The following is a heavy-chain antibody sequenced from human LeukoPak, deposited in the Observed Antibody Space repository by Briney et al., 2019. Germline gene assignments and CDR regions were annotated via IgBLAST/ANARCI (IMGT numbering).Heavy chain of an antibody. CDR2: ISGSGGSA. D-gene: IGHD6-19*01. Sequence: PGGALRLSCAASGFTFSSFEMSWVRQAPGKGLEWGSAISGSGGSAYYADSVKGRFTISRDNSRNSLSLQMNSLRAEDTALYYCAKTGYSSGWYRIWDYWGQGTLVTVSS. J-gene: IGHJ4*02. CDR3: AKTGYSSGWYRIWDY. V-gene: IGHV3-23*01. CDR1: GFTFSSFE.